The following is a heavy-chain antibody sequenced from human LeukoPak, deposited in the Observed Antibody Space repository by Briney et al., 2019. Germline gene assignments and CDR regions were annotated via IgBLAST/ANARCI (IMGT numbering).Heavy chain of an antibody. CDR2: TYYRSKWYN. Sequence: SQTLSLTCAISGDSVSSNSAAWNWIRQSPSRGLEWLGRTYYRSKWYNDYAVSVKSRITINPDTSKNQFSLKLSSVTAADTAVYYCARIGRDGYNRLPWGQGTLVTVSS. CDR3: ARIGRDGYNRLP. V-gene: IGHV6-1*01. D-gene: IGHD5-24*01. CDR1: GDSVSSNSAA. J-gene: IGHJ5*02.